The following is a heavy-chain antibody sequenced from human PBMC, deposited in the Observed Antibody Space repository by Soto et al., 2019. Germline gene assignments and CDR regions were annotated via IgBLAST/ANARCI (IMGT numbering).Heavy chain of an antibody. D-gene: IGHD6-19*01. J-gene: IGHJ4*02. Sequence: QLQLQESGPGLVKPSETLSLTCTVSGGSISSSSYYWGWIRQPPGKGLEWIGSIYYSGSTYYNPSVKSRVTXXGXPXXYQFSLKLSAVHAADTAVYYCARQTPGYSRGWYDYWGQGTLVTVSS. V-gene: IGHV4-39*01. CDR2: IYYSGST. CDR1: GGSISSSSYY. CDR3: ARQTPGYSRGWYDY.